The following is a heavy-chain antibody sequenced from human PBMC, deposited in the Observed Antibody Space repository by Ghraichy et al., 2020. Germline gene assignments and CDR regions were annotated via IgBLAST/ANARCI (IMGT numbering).Heavy chain of an antibody. CDR1: GGSISSSSYN. J-gene: IGHJ6*02. CDR2: IYYSGST. Sequence: SETLSLTCTVSGGSISSSSYNWGWIRQPPGKGLEWIGSIYYSGSTYYNPSLKSRVTISVDTSKNQFSLKLSSVTAADTAVYYCARRSRWELFMDVWGQGTTVTVSS. CDR3: ARRSRWELFMDV. D-gene: IGHD1-26*01. V-gene: IGHV4-39*07.